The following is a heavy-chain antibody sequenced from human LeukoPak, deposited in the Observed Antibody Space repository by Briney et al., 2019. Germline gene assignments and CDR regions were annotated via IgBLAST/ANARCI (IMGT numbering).Heavy chain of an antibody. CDR2: INPNSGGT. Sequence: ASVKVSCKASGYTFTGYYMHWVRQAPGLGLEWMGWINPNSGGTNYAQKFQGRVTMTRDTSISTAYMELSRLRSDDTAVYYCAREGGATFWFDPWGQGTLVTVSS. J-gene: IGHJ5*02. D-gene: IGHD1-26*01. CDR1: GYTFTGYY. CDR3: AREGGATFWFDP. V-gene: IGHV1-2*02.